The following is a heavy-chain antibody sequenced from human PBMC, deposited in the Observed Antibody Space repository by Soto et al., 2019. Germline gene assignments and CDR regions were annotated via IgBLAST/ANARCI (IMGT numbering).Heavy chain of an antibody. CDR3: ARSSPGSGYPYYFDY. CDR1: GGSISSYY. V-gene: IGHV4-59*01. D-gene: IGHD3-9*01. Sequence: SETLCLTCTVSGGSISSYYWSWIRQPPGKGLEWIGYIYYSGSTNYNPSLKSRVTISVDTSMNQFSLKLSSVTAADTAVYYCARSSPGSGYPYYFDYWGQGTLVTVSS. CDR2: IYYSGST. J-gene: IGHJ4*02.